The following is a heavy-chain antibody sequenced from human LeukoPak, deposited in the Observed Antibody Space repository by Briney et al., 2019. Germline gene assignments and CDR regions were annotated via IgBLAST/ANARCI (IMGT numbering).Heavy chain of an antibody. CDR3: AKDPRFDWNWYYFDY. CDR2: ISYDGSNK. J-gene: IGHJ4*02. V-gene: IGHV3-30-3*01. CDR1: GFTFSSYA. D-gene: IGHD3-9*01. Sequence: GGSLRLSCAASGFTFSSYAMHWVRQAPGKGLEWVAAISYDGSNKYYADSVKGRLTISRDNSKNTLYLQMNSLRAEDTAVYYCAKDPRFDWNWYYFDYWGQGTLVTVSS.